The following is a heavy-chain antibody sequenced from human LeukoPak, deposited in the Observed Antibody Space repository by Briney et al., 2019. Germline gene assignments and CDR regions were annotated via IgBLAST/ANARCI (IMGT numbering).Heavy chain of an antibody. CDR1: GGSFSGYY. V-gene: IGHV4-34*01. CDR2: INHSGST. D-gene: IGHD1-26*01. Sequence: SETLSLTCAVYGGSFSGYYWSWIRQPPGKGLEWIGEINHSGSTNYNPSLKSRVTISVDTSKNQFSLKLSSVTAADTAVYYCARREYMGATPFDYWGQGTLVTVSS. J-gene: IGHJ4*02. CDR3: ARREYMGATPFDY.